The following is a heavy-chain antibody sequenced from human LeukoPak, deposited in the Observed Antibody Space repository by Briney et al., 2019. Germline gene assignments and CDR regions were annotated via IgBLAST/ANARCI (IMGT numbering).Heavy chain of an antibody. J-gene: IGHJ6*02. CDR2: ISSSSSYI. D-gene: IGHD3-22*01. CDR3: ARDWNYYDCSGYYPYYYGMDV. CDR1: GFTFSSYS. V-gene: IGHV3-21*01. Sequence: GGSLRLSCAASGFTFSSYSMNWVRQAPGKGLEWVSSISSSSSYIYYADSVKGRFTISRDNAKNSLYLQMNGLRAEDTAVYYCARDWNYYDCSGYYPYYYGMDVWGQGTTVTVSS.